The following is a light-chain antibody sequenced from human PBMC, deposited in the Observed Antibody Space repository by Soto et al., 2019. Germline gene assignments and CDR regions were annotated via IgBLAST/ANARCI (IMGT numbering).Light chain of an antibody. CDR3: AAWDDSLNGLYV. CDR1: SSNIGSNT. CDR2: SNN. Sequence: QSALTQPPSASGTPGQRLTISCSGSSSNIGSNTVNWYQQLPRTAPKLLIYSNNQRPSGVPDRFSGSKSGTSASLAISGLQSEDEADYYCAAWDDSLNGLYVFGTGTKVTVL. J-gene: IGLJ1*01. V-gene: IGLV1-44*01.